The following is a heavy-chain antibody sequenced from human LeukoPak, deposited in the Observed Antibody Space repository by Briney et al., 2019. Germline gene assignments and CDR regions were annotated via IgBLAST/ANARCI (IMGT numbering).Heavy chain of an antibody. J-gene: IGHJ4*02. V-gene: IGHV3-23*01. CDR1: GFTFSSYG. Sequence: GGSLRLSCAASGFTFSSYGMSCVRHAPGKGLEWGSAISGSGCSTYYADSVKGRFTISRDNSKNTLYLQMNSLRAEDTAVYYCANRTPRKYRSGLAGRAFDYWGQGTLVTVSS. CDR3: ANRTPRKYRSGLAGRAFDY. CDR2: ISGSGCST. D-gene: IGHD6-19*01.